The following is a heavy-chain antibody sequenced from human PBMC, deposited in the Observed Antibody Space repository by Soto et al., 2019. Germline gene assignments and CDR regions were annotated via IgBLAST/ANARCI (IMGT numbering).Heavy chain of an antibody. Sequence: QVQLVESGGGVVQPGRSLRLSCAASGFTFSSYAMHWVRQAPGKGLEWVAVISYDGSNKYYADSVKGRFTISRDNSKNTLYLQMNSLRAEDTAVYYCARDRGDYGGNSGLFDYWGQGTLVTVSS. J-gene: IGHJ4*02. CDR2: ISYDGSNK. CDR3: ARDRGDYGGNSGLFDY. CDR1: GFTFSSYA. D-gene: IGHD4-17*01. V-gene: IGHV3-30-3*01.